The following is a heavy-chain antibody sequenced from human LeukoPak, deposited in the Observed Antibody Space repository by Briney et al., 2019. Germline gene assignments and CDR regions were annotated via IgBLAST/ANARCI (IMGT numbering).Heavy chain of an antibody. CDR2: SNSGTAV. Sequence: GGSLRLSCAASGFTFDDYGMSWVRQAPGKGLDWISYSNSGTAVYYADSVKGRFAISRDNAKNSLYLQMNSLRAEDTAVYYCAREPYDTLGDPFDYWGQGTLVTVSS. D-gene: IGHD3-22*01. CDR3: AREPYDTLGDPFDY. V-gene: IGHV3-69-1*02. J-gene: IGHJ4*02. CDR1: GFTFDDYG.